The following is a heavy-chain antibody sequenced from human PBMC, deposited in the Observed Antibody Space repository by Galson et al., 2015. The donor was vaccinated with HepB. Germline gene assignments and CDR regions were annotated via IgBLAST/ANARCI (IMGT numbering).Heavy chain of an antibody. J-gene: IGHJ3*01. CDR2: IKGGGDT. CDR1: GFTFSSYT. CDR3: AKTDSIYIRRPFDL. V-gene: IGHV3-23*01. D-gene: IGHD3-22*01. Sequence: SLRLSCAASGFTFSSYTMGWVRQAPGKGLEWVSGIKGGGDTYYADSVKGRFSISRDNFKNTLYLQMNSLRAEYTAVYHCAKTDSIYIRRPFDLWGQGTMVTVSS.